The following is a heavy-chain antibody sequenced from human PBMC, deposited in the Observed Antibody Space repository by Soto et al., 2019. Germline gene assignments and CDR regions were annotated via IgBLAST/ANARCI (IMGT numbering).Heavy chain of an antibody. CDR2: ISYDGSNK. V-gene: IGHV3-30-3*01. D-gene: IGHD2-2*01. J-gene: IGHJ4*02. CDR3: AREANQLPPGHLDY. Sequence: QVQLVESGGGVVQPGRSLRLSCAASGFTFSSYAMHWVRQAPGKGLEWVAVISYDGSNKYYADSVKGRFTISRDNSKNTLYLQMNSLRAEDTAVYYCAREANQLPPGHLDYWGQGTLVTVSS. CDR1: GFTFSSYA.